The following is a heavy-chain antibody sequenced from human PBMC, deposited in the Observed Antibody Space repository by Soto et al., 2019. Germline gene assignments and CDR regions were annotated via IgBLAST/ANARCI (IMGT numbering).Heavy chain of an antibody. Sequence: LRLSCAASGFTFSDHYMDWVRQAPGKGLEWLGRTRNKANSYTTEYAASVKGRFTISRDDSKNSLYLQMNSLKTEDTAVYYCARVTGSTFLTYWGQGTLATVSS. CDR3: ARVTGSTFLTY. J-gene: IGHJ4*02. CDR1: GFTFSDHY. CDR2: TRNKANSYTT. D-gene: IGHD1-7*01. V-gene: IGHV3-72*01.